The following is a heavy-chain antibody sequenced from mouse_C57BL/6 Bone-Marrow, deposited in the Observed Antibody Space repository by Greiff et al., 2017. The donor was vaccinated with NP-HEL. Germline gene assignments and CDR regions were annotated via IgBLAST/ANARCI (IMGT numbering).Heavy chain of an antibody. D-gene: IGHD1-1*01. V-gene: IGHV2-5*01. CDR3: VAFYGSRYYFDY. J-gene: IGHJ2*01. Sequence: QVQLQQSGPGLVQPSQSLSITCTVSGFSLTSYGVHWVRQSPGKGLEWLGVIWRGGSTAYNAAFMSRLSITKDNSKSQVFFKMNSLQADDTAIYYCVAFYGSRYYFDYWGQGTTLTVSS. CDR2: IWRGGST. CDR1: GFSLTSYG.